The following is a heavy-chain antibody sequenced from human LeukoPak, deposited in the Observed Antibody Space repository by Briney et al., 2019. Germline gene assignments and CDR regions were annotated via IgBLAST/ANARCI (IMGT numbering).Heavy chain of an antibody. Sequence: GGSLRLSCAASGFTFSSYSMNWVRQAPGKGLEWVPSISSSSSYIYYADSVKGRFTISRDNAKNSLYLQMNSLRAEDTAVYYCARDSLDYYDSSGYYYPDYWGQGTLVTVSS. J-gene: IGHJ4*02. CDR2: ISSSSSYI. D-gene: IGHD3-22*01. CDR3: ARDSLDYYDSSGYYYPDY. CDR1: GFTFSSYS. V-gene: IGHV3-21*01.